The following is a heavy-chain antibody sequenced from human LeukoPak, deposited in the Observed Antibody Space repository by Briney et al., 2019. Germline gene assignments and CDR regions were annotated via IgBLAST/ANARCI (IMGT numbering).Heavy chain of an antibody. CDR1: GFTFDDYA. Sequence: GRSLRLSCAASGFTFDDYAMHWVRQAPGKGLEWVSGISWNSGSIGYADSVKGRFTISRDNAKNSLYLQMNSLRAEDMALYYCAKDTGSSWYYFDYWGQGTLVTVFS. CDR3: AKDTGSSWYYFDY. J-gene: IGHJ4*02. V-gene: IGHV3-9*03. D-gene: IGHD6-13*01. CDR2: ISWNSGSI.